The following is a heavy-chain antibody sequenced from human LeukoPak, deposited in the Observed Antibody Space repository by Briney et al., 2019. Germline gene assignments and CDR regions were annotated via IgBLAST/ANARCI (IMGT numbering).Heavy chain of an antibody. Sequence: GGSLRLSCAASGFTFSNYAMSWVRQAPWKGLEWVSTISGSANNTYYADSVKGRFTISRDNSKNTLYLQMNSLRAEDTAVYYCANLRLGEFHYWGQGTLVTVSS. CDR2: ISGSANNT. V-gene: IGHV3-23*01. CDR3: ANLRLGEFHY. J-gene: IGHJ4*02. CDR1: GFTFSNYA. D-gene: IGHD3-10*01.